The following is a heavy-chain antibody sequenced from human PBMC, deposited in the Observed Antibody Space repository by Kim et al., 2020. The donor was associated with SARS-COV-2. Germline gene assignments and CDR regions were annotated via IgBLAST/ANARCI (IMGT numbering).Heavy chain of an antibody. D-gene: IGHD6-19*01. CDR1: GFTFSRVD. Sequence: GGSLRLFCEASGFTFSRVDMHWVRQGAGRGLEWVSAIGTIADTFYADSVKGRFTISRDNARNSVYLQMNNLRAGDTAVYYCVRHRTGGWYGDFDYWGQGTLVTVSS. CDR2: IGTIADT. CDR3: VRHRTGGWYGDFDY. J-gene: IGHJ4*02. V-gene: IGHV3-13*01.